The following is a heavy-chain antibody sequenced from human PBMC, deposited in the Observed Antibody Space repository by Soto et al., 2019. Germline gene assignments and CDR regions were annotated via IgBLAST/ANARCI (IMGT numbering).Heavy chain of an antibody. Sequence: QVQLQESGPGLVKPSQTLYLICPVYGGSISSGGYYWSWIRQHPGKGLEWIGYIYYSGSTYYNPSLKSRVTISVDTSKNQFSLKLSSVTAAATAVYYCAREVRDDSSGYYNWGQGTLVTVSS. V-gene: IGHV4-31*03. D-gene: IGHD3-22*01. J-gene: IGHJ4*02. CDR3: AREVRDDSSGYYN. CDR2: IYYSGST. CDR1: GGSISSGGYY.